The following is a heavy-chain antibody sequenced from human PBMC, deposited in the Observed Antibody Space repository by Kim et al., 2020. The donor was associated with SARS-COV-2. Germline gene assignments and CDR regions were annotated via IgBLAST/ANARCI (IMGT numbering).Heavy chain of an antibody. CDR3: ARDARKITMTPTDY. CDR1: GFTFSSYE. J-gene: IGHJ4*02. CDR2: ISSSGSTI. Sequence: GGSLRLSCAASGFTFSSYEMNWVRQAPGKGLEWVSYISSSGSTIYYADSVKGRFTISRDNAKNSLYLQMNSLRAEDTAVYYCARDARKITMTPTDYWGQGTLVTVSS. D-gene: IGHD3-22*01. V-gene: IGHV3-48*03.